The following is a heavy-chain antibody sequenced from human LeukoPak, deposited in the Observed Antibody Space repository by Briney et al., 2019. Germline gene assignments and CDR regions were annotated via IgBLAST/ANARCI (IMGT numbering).Heavy chain of an antibody. Sequence: EASVKVSCTASGYTFTSYYMHWVRQAPGQGLEWMGIINPSGGSTSYAQKFQGRVTMTRDTSTSTVYMELSSLRSEDTAVYCCARALAYDFWSGYYYFDYWGQGTLVTVSS. CDR3: ARALAYDFWSGYYYFDY. CDR2: INPSGGST. J-gene: IGHJ4*02. D-gene: IGHD3-3*01. V-gene: IGHV1-46*01. CDR1: GYTFTSYY.